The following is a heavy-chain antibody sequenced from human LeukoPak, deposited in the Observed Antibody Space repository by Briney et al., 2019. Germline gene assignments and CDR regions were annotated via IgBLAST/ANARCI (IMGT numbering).Heavy chain of an antibody. CDR2: IKQDGSEK. Sequence: QPRGSLRLSCAVSGFTFSSYWMNWVRQAPGKGLEWVANIKQDGSEKNYVDSVKGRFTISRDNAKSSLFLQMNDLRAEDTAVYYCAKGGRGNGEVYWGQGTLVTVSS. J-gene: IGHJ4*02. V-gene: IGHV3-7*01. CDR1: GFTFSSYW. CDR3: AKGGRGNGEVY. D-gene: IGHD2-8*01.